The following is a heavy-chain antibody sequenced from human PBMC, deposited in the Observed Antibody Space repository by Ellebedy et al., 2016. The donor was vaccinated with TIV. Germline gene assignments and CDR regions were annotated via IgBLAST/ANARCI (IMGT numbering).Heavy chain of an antibody. V-gene: IGHV3-30*13. D-gene: IGHD2-2*01. Sequence: PGGSLRLSCAASGFIFNSHGMHWVRQAPGKGLEWVAVISGHGLTTYYADSVKGRFTISRDNSNNSLYLQMNSLRAEDTAVYYCARGGATSSRYWRNWGQGALVTVSS. CDR2: ISGHGLTT. J-gene: IGHJ4*02. CDR3: ARGGATSSRYWRN. CDR1: GFIFNSHG.